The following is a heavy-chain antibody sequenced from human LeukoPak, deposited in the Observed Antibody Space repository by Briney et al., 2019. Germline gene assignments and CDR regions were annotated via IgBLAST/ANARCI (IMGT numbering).Heavy chain of an antibody. V-gene: IGHV4-39*02. CDR2: IYYSGIT. J-gene: IGHJ4*02. Sequence: PSETLSLTCTVSGISISSSSYYWGWVRQPPGKGLEWIGSIYYSGITYINPSLKSRVTISVDTSKNHFSLRLSSVTAADTAVYYCARRVRDNSGYYYVDYWGQGTLVTVSS. D-gene: IGHD3-22*01. CDR3: ARRVRDNSGYYYVDY. CDR1: GISISSSSYY.